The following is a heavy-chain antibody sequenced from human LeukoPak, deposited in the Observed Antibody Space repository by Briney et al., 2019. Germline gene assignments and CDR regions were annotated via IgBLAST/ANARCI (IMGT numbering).Heavy chain of an antibody. J-gene: IGHJ5*02. Sequence: SGTLSLTCTVSGGSISSYYWSWIRQPPGKGLEWIGYIYYSGSTTYYASLKSRVTISVDTSKNQFSLKLSSVTAADTAVYYCARNLAAAGTIAGFDPWGQGTLVTVSS. CDR2: IYYSGST. D-gene: IGHD6-13*01. CDR3: ARNLAAAGTIAGFDP. CDR1: GGSISSYY. V-gene: IGHV4-59*01.